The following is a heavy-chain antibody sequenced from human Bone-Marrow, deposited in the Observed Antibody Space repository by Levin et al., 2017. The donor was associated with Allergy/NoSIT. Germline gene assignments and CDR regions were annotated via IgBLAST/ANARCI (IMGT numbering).Heavy chain of an antibody. J-gene: IGHJ6*02. CDR2: TRNKVNSYTT. CDR3: ATASCSGGDCYNYYYYAMDV. V-gene: IGHV3-72*01. Sequence: GGSLRLSCAGSGFTFSDHYMDWVRQAPGKGLEWVGRTRNKVNSYTTEYAASVKGRFTISRDGSSLYLQMNNLKAEDTAVDDCATASCSGGDCYNYYYYAMDVWGQGTTVTVSS. CDR1: GFTFSDHY. D-gene: IGHD2-15*01.